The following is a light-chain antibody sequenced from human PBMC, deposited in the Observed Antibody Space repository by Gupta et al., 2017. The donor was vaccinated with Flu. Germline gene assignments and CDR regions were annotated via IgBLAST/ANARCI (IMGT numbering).Light chain of an antibody. CDR3: QSYDSFNRYVV. CDR2: WDN. Sequence: NFMLTQPQSVSESPGEAGTISCTRSSGSIDTSYVQWYPQRPDSSPTIVIYWDNLRPSVVPDRFSGSIDTSSNSASLTISGLKTEDEADYFCQSYDSFNRYVVFGGGTKLTVL. V-gene: IGLV6-57*01. CDR1: SGSIDTSY. J-gene: IGLJ2*01.